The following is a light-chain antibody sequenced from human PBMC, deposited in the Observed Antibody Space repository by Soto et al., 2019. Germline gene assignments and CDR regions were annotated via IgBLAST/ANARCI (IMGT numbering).Light chain of an antibody. Sequence: DIQMTQSPTSRSASVGDIVTITCLASQGSRNYVAWYQQIPGKAPKLLIYAASTLQSGVPSRFSCSGSGTDFTLTITGLQPEDVATYSGQKYSSVPVFGPGTKVEIK. J-gene: IGKJ3*01. CDR2: AAS. CDR3: QKYSSVPV. V-gene: IGKV1-27*01. CDR1: QGSRNY.